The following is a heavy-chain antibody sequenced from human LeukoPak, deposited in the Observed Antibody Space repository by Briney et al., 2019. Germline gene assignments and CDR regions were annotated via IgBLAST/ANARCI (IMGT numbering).Heavy chain of an antibody. CDR1: GHTFTGYY. J-gene: IGHJ4*02. CDR3: ARRSNYYDSSIGY. D-gene: IGHD3-22*01. V-gene: IGHV1-2*02. CDR2: INPNSGGT. Sequence: GASVKVSCKASGHTFTGYYMHWVRQAPGQGLEWMGWINPNSGGTNYAQKFQGRVTMTRDTSISTAYMELSRLRSDDTAVYYCARRSNYYDSSIGYWGQGTLVTVSS.